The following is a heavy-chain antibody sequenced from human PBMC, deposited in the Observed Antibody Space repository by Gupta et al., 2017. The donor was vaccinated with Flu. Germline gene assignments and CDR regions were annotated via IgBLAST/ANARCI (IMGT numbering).Heavy chain of an antibody. J-gene: IGHJ6*03. D-gene: IGHD2-15*01. V-gene: IGHV3-30-3*01. CDR1: GFIFINFS. Sequence: QLVESGGGVVQPGGSLRLSCAASGFIFINFSMHWVRQAPGKGLEWVAVLSYDGTNTDYADSVKGRFTISRDNSKNTLYLHMSGLRAEDTAVYYCARDVWSCGGGNCYSRYGHYYYMDGGGRGTTVTVSS. CDR2: LSYDGTNT. CDR3: ARDVWSCGGGNCYSRYGHYYYMDG.